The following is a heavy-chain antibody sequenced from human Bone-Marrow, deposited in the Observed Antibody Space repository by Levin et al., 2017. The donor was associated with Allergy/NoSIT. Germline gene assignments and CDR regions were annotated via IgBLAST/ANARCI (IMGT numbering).Heavy chain of an antibody. J-gene: IGHJ3*01. Sequence: GESLKISCVVSGFAVSSHYVNWVRQAPGKGLEWVSSIHAGGASYYADSVKGRFTISRADSKNTVYLQMNRLRGEDTAVYYCAREDIRGPIYFIGSYAFDLWGQGTMVAVSS. CDR2: IHAGGAS. CDR3: AREDIRGPIYFIGSYAFDL. V-gene: IGHV3-53*01. CDR1: GFAVSSHY. D-gene: IGHD2-15*01.